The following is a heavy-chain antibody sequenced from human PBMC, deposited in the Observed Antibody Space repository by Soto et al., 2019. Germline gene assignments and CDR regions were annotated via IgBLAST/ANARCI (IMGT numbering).Heavy chain of an antibody. J-gene: IGHJ5*02. CDR1: VGSFSGYY. V-gene: IGHV4-34*01. CDR2: INHSGST. Sequence: KPSETLSLTCAFYVGSFSGYYWSCIRQPPGKGLEWIGEINHSGSTNYNPSLKSRVTISVDTSKNQFSLKLSSVTAADTAVYYCARGGVVHLRFEPWGQGTLVTVSS. D-gene: IGHD2-8*01. CDR3: ARGGVVHLRFEP.